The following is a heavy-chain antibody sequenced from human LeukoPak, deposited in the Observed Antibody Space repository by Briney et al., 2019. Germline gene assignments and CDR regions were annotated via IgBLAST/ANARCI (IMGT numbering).Heavy chain of an antibody. CDR2: ISSSSSTI. CDR1: GFTFSSYS. Sequence: PGGSLRLSCAASGFTFSSYSMNWVRQAPGKGLEWVSYISSSSSTIYYADSVKGRFTISRDNAKNSLYLQMNSLRAEDTAVYYCARGHDYGGPDYWGQGTLVTVSS. J-gene: IGHJ4*02. CDR3: ARGHDYGGPDY. V-gene: IGHV3-48*01. D-gene: IGHD4-23*01.